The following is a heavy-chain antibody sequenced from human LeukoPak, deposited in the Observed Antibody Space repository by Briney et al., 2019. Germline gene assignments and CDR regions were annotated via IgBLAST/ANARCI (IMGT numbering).Heavy chain of an antibody. CDR1: GFAFSSYS. V-gene: IGHV3-48*01. CDR2: ISSSSTI. Sequence: GGSLRLSCAASGFAFSSYSTNWVRQAPGKGLGWVSYISSSSTIYYADSVKGRFTISRDNAKNSLYLQMNSLRAEDTAVYYCAKEGYYGSGSFPDSWGQGTLVTVSS. CDR3: AKEGYYGSGSFPDS. J-gene: IGHJ4*02. D-gene: IGHD3-10*01.